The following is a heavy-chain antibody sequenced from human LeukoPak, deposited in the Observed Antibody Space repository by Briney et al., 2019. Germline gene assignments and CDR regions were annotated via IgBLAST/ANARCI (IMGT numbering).Heavy chain of an antibody. Sequence: AGGSLRLSCAASGFTFSSYSMNWVRQAPGKGLEWVSSISSSSSYIYYADSVKGRFTISRDNAKNSLYLQMNSLRAEDTAVYYCATLGHYYDSSGYYWGQGTLVTVSS. D-gene: IGHD3-22*01. CDR3: ATLGHYYDSSGYY. CDR2: ISSSSSYI. V-gene: IGHV3-21*01. CDR1: GFTFSSYS. J-gene: IGHJ4*02.